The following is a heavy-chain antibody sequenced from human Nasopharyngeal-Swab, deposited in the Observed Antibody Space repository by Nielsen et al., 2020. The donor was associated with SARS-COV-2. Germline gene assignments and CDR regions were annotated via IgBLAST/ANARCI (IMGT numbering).Heavy chain of an antibody. CDR3: AKGDWGSGWYN. Sequence: ASVKVSCKASGYSFRSYGINWVRQATGQGLEWMGWMNPNNGDTGYAQKFQGRVTMTRNTSISTAYMELSSLRSEDTAVYYCAKGDWGSGWYNWGQGTLVTVSS. CDR2: MNPNNGDT. J-gene: IGHJ4*02. CDR1: GYSFRSYG. V-gene: IGHV1-8*01. D-gene: IGHD6-19*01.